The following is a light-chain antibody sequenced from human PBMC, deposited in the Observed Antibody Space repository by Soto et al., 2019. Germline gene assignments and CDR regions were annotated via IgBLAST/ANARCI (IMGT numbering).Light chain of an antibody. CDR2: EGS. Sequence: DIVLTQSPATLSLSPGQTATLSCRASQSVSSYLAWYQQKAGQAPRLLIYEGSNRATGIPTRFSGSGSGTDFTLTISGLEPEDFAVYYCRQYNNWPPWTFGQGTKVDIK. CDR3: RQYNNWPPWT. V-gene: IGKV3-11*01. J-gene: IGKJ1*01. CDR1: QSVSSY.